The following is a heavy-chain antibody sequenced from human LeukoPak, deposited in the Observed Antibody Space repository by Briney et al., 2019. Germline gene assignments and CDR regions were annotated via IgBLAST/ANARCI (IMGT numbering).Heavy chain of an antibody. D-gene: IGHD2-2*01. CDR2: INHSGST. J-gene: IGHJ4*02. V-gene: IGHV4-34*01. CDR1: GGSFSGYY. Sequence: SETLSLTCTVYGGSFSGYYWSWIRQPPGKGLEWIGEINHSGSTNYNPSLKSRVTISVDTSKNQFSLKLSSVTAADTAVCYCARHDGNDIVVVPAANPFDYWGQGTLVTVSS. CDR3: ARHDGNDIVVVPAANPFDY.